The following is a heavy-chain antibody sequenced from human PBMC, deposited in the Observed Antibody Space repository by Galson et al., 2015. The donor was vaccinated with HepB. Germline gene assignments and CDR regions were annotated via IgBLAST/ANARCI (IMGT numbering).Heavy chain of an antibody. V-gene: IGHV1-69*04. CDR3: ARDTPPHIVVVTAIPREYYYYGMDV. D-gene: IGHD2-21*02. Sequence: SVKVSCKASGGTFSSYTISWVRQAPGQGLEWVGRIIPILGIANYAQKFQGRVTITADKSTSTAYMELSSPRSEDTAVYYCARDTPPHIVVVTAIPREYYYYGMDVWGQGTRSPSP. CDR1: GGTFSSYT. CDR2: IIPILGIA. J-gene: IGHJ6*02.